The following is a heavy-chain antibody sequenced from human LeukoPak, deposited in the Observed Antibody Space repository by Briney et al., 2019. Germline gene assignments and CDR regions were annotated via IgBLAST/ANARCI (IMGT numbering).Heavy chain of an antibody. D-gene: IGHD3-3*01. V-gene: IGHV3-48*01. Sequence: PGGSPRLSCAASGFTFIMFGMNWVRQAPGKGPEWVSYISGSSGIIYYADSVQGRFTISRDNAENSVFLQMNSLRADDTAVYYCARTYDFGRGPPGDAFDNWGQGTLASVPS. CDR2: ISGSSGII. J-gene: IGHJ3*02. CDR3: ARTYDFGRGPPGDAFDN. CDR1: GFTFIMFG.